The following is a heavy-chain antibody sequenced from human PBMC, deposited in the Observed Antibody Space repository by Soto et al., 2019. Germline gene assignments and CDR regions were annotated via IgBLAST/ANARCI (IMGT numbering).Heavy chain of an antibody. CDR2: IIPILGIA. V-gene: IGHV1-69*02. CDR3: ARAGSYYDSSGYYGY. CDR1: GGTFSSYT. J-gene: IGHJ4*02. D-gene: IGHD3-22*01. Sequence: ASVKVSCKASGGTFSSYTISWVRQAPGQGLEWMGRIIPILGIANYAQKFQGRVTITADKSTSTAYMELSSLRSEDTAVYYCARAGSYYDSSGYYGYWGQGTLVTVSS.